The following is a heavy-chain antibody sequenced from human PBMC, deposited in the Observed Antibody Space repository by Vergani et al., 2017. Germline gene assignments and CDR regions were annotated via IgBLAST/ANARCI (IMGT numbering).Heavy chain of an antibody. CDR3: ARVPNYDLDY. Sequence: VQLVESGGGLVQPGGSLRLSCAASGFTFSSYSMNWVRQAPGQGLEWMGWINPNSGGTNYAQKFQGRVTMTRDTSISTAYMELSRLRSDDTAVYYCARVPNYDLDYWGQGTLVTVSS. CDR1: GFTFSSYS. D-gene: IGHD3-3*01. J-gene: IGHJ4*02. V-gene: IGHV1-2*02. CDR2: INPNSGGT.